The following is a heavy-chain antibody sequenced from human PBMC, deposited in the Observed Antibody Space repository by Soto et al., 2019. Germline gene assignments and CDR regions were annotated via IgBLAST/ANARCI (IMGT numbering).Heavy chain of an antibody. J-gene: IGHJ6*02. CDR3: ARVRVPHDYYYYGMDV. D-gene: IGHD2-2*01. V-gene: IGHV1-3*01. CDR1: GYTFTSYA. Sequence: ASVKVSCKASGYTFTSYAMHWVRQAPGQRLEWMGWINAGNGNTKYSQKFQGRVTITRDTSASTAYTELSSPRSEDTAVYYCARVRVPHDYYYYGMDVWGQGTTVTVSS. CDR2: INAGNGNT.